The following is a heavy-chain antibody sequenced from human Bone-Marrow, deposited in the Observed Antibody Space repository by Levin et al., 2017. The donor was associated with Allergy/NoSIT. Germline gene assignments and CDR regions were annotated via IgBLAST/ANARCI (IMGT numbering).Heavy chain of an antibody. V-gene: IGHV4-4*02. Sequence: NPSETLSLSCAVSGGSIASRNWWTWVRQSPGKGLEWVGEIYHSGGTNHNPSLKGRVTISVDKSKNQFSLKLTSVTAADTAIYYCVRGASGEDYDWFDPWGQGTPVTVSS. CDR3: VRGASGEDYDWFDP. CDR2: IYHSGGT. D-gene: IGHD5-12*01. CDR1: GGSIASRNW. J-gene: IGHJ5*02.